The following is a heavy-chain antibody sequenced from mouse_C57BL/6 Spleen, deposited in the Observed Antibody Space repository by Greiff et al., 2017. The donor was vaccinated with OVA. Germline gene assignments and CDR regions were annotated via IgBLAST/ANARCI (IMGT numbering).Heavy chain of an antibody. Sequence: QVHVKQPGAELVKPGASVKLSCKASGYTFTSYWMQWVKQRPGQGLEWIGEIDPSDSYTNYNQKFKGKATLTVDTSSSTAYMQLSSLTSEDSAVYYCARKGITTVVGGDYWGQGTTLTVSS. V-gene: IGHV1-50*01. CDR2: IDPSDSYT. J-gene: IGHJ2*01. CDR1: GYTFTSYW. CDR3: ARKGITTVVGGDY. D-gene: IGHD1-1*01.